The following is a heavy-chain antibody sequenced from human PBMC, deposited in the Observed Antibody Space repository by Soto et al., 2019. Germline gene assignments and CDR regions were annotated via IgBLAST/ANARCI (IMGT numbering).Heavy chain of an antibody. CDR3: ARFLGYWSGGSCHNWFDP. CDR1: GCTFSSYW. J-gene: IGHJ5*02. Sequence: PGGSLRLSCAASGCTFSSYWMHWVLQAPGKGLVWVSRINSDGSSTSYADSVKGRFTISRDNAKNTLYLQMNSLRAEDTAVYYCARFLGYWSGGSCHNWFDPCGHGTLVTAPQ. CDR2: INSDGSST. V-gene: IGHV3-74*01. D-gene: IGHD2-15*01.